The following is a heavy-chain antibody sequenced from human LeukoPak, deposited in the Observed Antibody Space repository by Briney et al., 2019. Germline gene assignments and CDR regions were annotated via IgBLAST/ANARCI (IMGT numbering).Heavy chain of an antibody. D-gene: IGHD3-10*01. CDR3: ATLSRYGSGSYYYYFEQ. CDR1: GDTFTSYY. J-gene: IGHJ4*02. CDR2: LNPSGGST. Sequence: ASVKVSCKASGDTFTSYYFHWVRQAPGQGLEWMGILNPSGGSTSYAQQFQGRVTMTRDTSTRTVYMDLSSLRSEDTAMYYCATLSRYGSGSYYYYFEQRGQGTLVTVSS. V-gene: IGHV1-46*01.